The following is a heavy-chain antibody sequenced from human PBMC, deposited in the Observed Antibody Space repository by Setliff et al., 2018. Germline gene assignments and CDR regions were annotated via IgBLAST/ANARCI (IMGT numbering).Heavy chain of an antibody. Sequence: SETLSLTCTVSGDSISSSRYYWAWIRQPPGKGLEWIGQIYTSWSTNYNPSLKSRVTISLDTSKNQFSLSLSSVTAADTAVYYCARMSGFQYMDVWGKGTTVTVSS. CDR2: IYTSWST. CDR1: GDSISSSRYY. J-gene: IGHJ6*03. V-gene: IGHV4-61*05. CDR3: ARMSGFQYMDV. D-gene: IGHD3-3*01.